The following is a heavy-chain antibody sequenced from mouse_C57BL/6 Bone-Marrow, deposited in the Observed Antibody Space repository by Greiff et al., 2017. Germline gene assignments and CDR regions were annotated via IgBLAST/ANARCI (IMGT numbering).Heavy chain of an antibody. V-gene: IGHV7-1*01. CDR1: GFTFSDFY. J-gene: IGHJ4*01. CDR3: SRTIMIAGAMDY. D-gene: IGHD2-4*01. CDR2: SRNKADDYTT. Sequence: EVKVVESGGGLVQSGRSLRLSCATSGFTFSDFYMEWVRQAPGKGLEWIAASRNKADDYTTECSASVKGRFIVSTDTSQSILYLQMNALGAEDTAIYYCSRTIMIAGAMDYWGQGTSVTVSS.